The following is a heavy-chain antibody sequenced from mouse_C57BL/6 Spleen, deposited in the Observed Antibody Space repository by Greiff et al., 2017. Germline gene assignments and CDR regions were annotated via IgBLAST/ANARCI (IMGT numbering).Heavy chain of an antibody. CDR2: ISSGGSYT. D-gene: IGHD4-1*01. V-gene: IGHV5-6*01. Sequence: VQLVESGGDLVKPGGSLKLSCAASGFTFSSYGMSWVRQTPDKRLEWVATISSGGSYTYYPDSVKGRFTISRDNAKNTLYLQMSSLKSEDTAMYYCARPNWDGAAWFAYWGQGTLVTVSA. CDR1: GFTFSSYG. CDR3: ARPNWDGAAWFAY. J-gene: IGHJ3*01.